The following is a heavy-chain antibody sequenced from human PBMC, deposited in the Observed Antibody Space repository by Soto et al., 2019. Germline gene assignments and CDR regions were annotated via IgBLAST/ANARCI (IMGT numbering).Heavy chain of an antibody. CDR1: GGSISSGDYY. V-gene: IGHV4-30-4*01. Sequence: SETLSLTCTVSGGSISSGDYYWSWIRQPPGKGLEWIGYIYYRGSTYYNPSLKSRVSISVDTSKNQFSLKLSSVTAADTAVYYCARYRSGYCSGGSCYYFDYWGQGTLVTVSS. CDR2: IYYRGST. J-gene: IGHJ4*02. CDR3: ARYRSGYCSGGSCYYFDY. D-gene: IGHD2-15*01.